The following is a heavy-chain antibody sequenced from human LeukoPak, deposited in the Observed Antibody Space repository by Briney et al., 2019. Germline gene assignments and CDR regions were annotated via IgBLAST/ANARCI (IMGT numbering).Heavy chain of an antibody. CDR1: GYTFTGYY. CDR3: AREFERTDAFDI. J-gene: IGHJ3*02. V-gene: IGHV1-2*02. CDR2: INPNSGGT. Sequence: ASVKVSCKASGYTFTGYYMHWVRQAPGQGLEWMGWINPNSGGTNYAQKFQGRVTMTRDTSISTAYMELSRLRSDDTAVYYCAREFERTDAFDIWGQGTMVTVSS. D-gene: IGHD3-9*01.